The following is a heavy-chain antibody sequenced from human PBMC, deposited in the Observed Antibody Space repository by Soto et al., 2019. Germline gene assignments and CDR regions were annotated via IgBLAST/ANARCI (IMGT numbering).Heavy chain of an antibody. CDR2: ISGSGGTT. D-gene: IGHD2-2*01. J-gene: IGHJ4*02. Sequence: APGKGLEWVSAISGSGGTTHYADSVKGRFTISRDNSKNTLYLQMNSLRVEDKAVYYCAKDRSSTSCYAFDYWGQGSLVTVSS. V-gene: IGHV3-23*01. CDR3: AKDRSSTSCYAFDY.